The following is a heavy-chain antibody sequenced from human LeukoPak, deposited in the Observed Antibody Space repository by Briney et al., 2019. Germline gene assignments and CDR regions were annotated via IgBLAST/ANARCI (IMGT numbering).Heavy chain of an antibody. CDR2: IGGTGVRT. CDR3: AKAGGANRGYCSSTSCPDKSDAFDI. J-gene: IGHJ3*02. Sequence: GGSLRLSCASSGFTFSSYAMSWVRQAPGKGLEWVSTIGGTGVRTYYADSVKGRFTISRDNSKNTLYLQMNSLRAEDTAVYYCAKAGGANRGYCSSTSCPDKSDAFDIWGQGTMVTVSS. CDR1: GFTFSSYA. V-gene: IGHV3-23*01. D-gene: IGHD2-2*01.